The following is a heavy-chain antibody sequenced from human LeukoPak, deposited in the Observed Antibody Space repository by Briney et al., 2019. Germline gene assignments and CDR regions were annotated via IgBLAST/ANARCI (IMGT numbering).Heavy chain of an antibody. CDR2: ISSSSSYI. D-gene: IGHD4-23*01. Sequence: PGGSLRLSCAVSGFTFSNFAMTWVRQAPGKGLEWVSSISSSSSYIYYADSVKGRFTISRDNAKNSLYLQMNSLRAEDTAVYYCARGAPYYGGIRPGGPYAFDIWGQGTMVTVSS. CDR3: ARGAPYYGGIRPGGPYAFDI. J-gene: IGHJ3*02. V-gene: IGHV3-21*01. CDR1: GFTFSNFA.